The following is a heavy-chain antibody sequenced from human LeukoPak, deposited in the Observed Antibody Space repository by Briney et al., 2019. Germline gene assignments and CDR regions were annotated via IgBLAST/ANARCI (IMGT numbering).Heavy chain of an antibody. V-gene: IGHV3-48*01. D-gene: IGHD5-18*01. CDR2: ISSSSSTI. Sequence: GGSLRLSCAASGFTFSSYSMNWVRQAPGKGLEWVSYISSSSSTIYYADSVKGRFTISRDNAKNSLYLQMNSLRAEDTAVYYCVPVDTAMVSTFDYWAREPWSPSPQ. J-gene: IGHJ4*02. CDR1: GFTFSSYS. CDR3: VPVDTAMVSTFDY.